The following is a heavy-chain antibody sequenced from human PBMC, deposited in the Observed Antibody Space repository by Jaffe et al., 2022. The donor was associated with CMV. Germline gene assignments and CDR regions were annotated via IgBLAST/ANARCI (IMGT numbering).Heavy chain of an antibody. CDR2: VYFSGGT. Sequence: QLQLQESGPGLVKPSETLSLTCTVSGASFRSSTYYWGWIRQSPGKGLEWIGSVYFSGGTYYNPSLKTRLTISVDTSKNQFSLKLSSVTAADTAVYYCARLSRYSTSPYFFDYWGQGTLVTVSS. V-gene: IGHV4-39*01. D-gene: IGHD6-6*01. J-gene: IGHJ4*02. CDR3: ARLSRYSTSPYFFDY. CDR1: GASFRSSTYY.